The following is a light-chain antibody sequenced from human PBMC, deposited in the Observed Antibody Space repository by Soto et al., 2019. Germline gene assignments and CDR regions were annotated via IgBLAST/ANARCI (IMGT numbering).Light chain of an antibody. CDR3: MQALQSPFT. J-gene: IGKJ3*01. CDR2: LGS. V-gene: IGKV2-28*01. Sequence: DIVMTQSSLSLPVTPGQPASISCRSSQSLMHTNGYNFLDWYLQKPGQSPQLLIYLGSNRASGVPDRFSGSGSGTEFTLKISRVEAEDVGVYYCMQALQSPFTFGPGTKVDIK. CDR1: QSLMHTNGYNF.